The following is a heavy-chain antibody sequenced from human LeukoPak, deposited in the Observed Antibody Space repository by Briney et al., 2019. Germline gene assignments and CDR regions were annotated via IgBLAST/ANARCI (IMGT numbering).Heavy chain of an antibody. CDR3: AKDPPYCGGDCYDSDLDY. CDR1: GCTFSSYG. CDR2: ISYDGSNK. V-gene: IGHV3-30*18. D-gene: IGHD2-21*02. J-gene: IGHJ4*02. Sequence: GGSLRLSCAASGCTFSSYGMHWVRQAPGKGLEWVAVISYDGSNKYYADSVKGRFTISRDNSKNTLYLQMNSLRAEDTAVYYCAKDPPYCGGDCYDSDLDYWGQGTLVTVSS.